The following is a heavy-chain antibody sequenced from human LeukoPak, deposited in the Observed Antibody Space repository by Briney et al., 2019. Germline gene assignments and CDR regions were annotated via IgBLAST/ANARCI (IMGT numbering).Heavy chain of an antibody. J-gene: IGHJ6*04. CDR3: ARTDYDILTGARMDV. CDR1: GYTFTNYG. CDR2: ISAYNANT. V-gene: IGHV1-18*04. D-gene: IGHD3-9*01. Sequence: ASVKVSCKASGYTFTNYGITWVRQAPGQGLEWMGWISAYNANTNDAQKFQGRVTMTTDTSTSTVYMELRSLRSDDTAIYYCARTDYDILTGARMDVWGKGTTVTVSS.